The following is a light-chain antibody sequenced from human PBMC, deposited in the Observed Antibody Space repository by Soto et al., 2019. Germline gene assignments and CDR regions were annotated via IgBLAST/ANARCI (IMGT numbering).Light chain of an antibody. V-gene: IGLV2-14*03. CDR3: TSKRSSSIL. CDR2: DVT. CDR1: SSDISGYNS. J-gene: IGLJ2*01. Sequence: QSALTQPASVSGSPGQSITISCTGTSSDISGYNSVSWYQHHPGKAPKLVIYDVTTRYSGVSNRFSGSKSGNTASLTISGLQAEDEADYYCTSKRSSSILFGGGTKLTVL.